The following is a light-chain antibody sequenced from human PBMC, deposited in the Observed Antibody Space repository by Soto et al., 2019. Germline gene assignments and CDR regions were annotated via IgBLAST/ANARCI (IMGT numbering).Light chain of an antibody. Sequence: AIHLTQSPSSLSASVGDRVTITCRASQGISSALAWYQQKPGKSPNLLIYDVSSLESGVPSRFSGSGSETDFTLTISSLQPEDFATCYCQQFNTYPALSFGGGTKVEIK. CDR2: DVS. CDR1: QGISSA. V-gene: IGKV1-13*02. CDR3: QQFNTYPALS. J-gene: IGKJ4*01.